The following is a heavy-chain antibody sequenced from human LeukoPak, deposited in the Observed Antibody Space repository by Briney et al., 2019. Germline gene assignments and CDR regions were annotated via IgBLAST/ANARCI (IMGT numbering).Heavy chain of an antibody. CDR3: ATEDSDAFDI. J-gene: IGHJ3*02. CDR1: GFTFSSYG. D-gene: IGHD3-22*01. Sequence: GGSLRLSCAASGFTFSSYGMNWVRQAPGKGLEWVSSISSSSSYIYYADSVKGRFTISRDNAKNSLYLQMNSLRAEDTAVYYCATEDSDAFDIWGQGTMVTVSS. V-gene: IGHV3-21*01. CDR2: ISSSSSYI.